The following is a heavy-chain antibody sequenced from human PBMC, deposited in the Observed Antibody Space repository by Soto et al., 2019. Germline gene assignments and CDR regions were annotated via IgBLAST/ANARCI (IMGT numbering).Heavy chain of an antibody. J-gene: IGHJ4*02. D-gene: IGHD6-6*01. CDR1: GGTFSSYA. CDR3: ARQISEYSPTTHFDY. Sequence: QVQLLQSGAEVKKPGFSVKVSCKASGGTFSSYAIRWVRQAPGQGLEWMGGIIPIFGTANYAEKFQGRVTITADESTSTVYMELSSLRSEDTAVYYCARQISEYSPTTHFDYLGQGTLVTASS. V-gene: IGHV1-69*01. CDR2: IIPIFGTA.